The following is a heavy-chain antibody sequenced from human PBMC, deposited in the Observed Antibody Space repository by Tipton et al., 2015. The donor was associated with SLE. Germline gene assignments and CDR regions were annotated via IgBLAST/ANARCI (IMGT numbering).Heavy chain of an antibody. D-gene: IGHD2-21*01. J-gene: IGHJ1*01. V-gene: IGHV3-23*03. CDR3: AKEAYCGGDCYSSAEYFQH. Sequence: SLRLSCAASGFTFSSYAMNWVRQAPGKGLEWVSVIYSGGSSTYYADSVKGRFTVSRDNSKNTLYLQMNSLRAEDTAVYYCAKEAYCGGDCYSSAEYFQHWGQGPLVIVPP. CDR2: IYSGGSST. CDR1: GFTFSSYA.